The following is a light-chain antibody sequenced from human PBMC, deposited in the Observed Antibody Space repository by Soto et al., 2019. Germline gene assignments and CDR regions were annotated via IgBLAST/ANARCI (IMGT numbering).Light chain of an antibody. V-gene: IGLV2-14*03. CDR1: SSDVGGYNY. CDR3: TSYTTSSPYLV. Sequence: QSALTQPASVSGSPGQSITISCTGTSSDVGGYNYVSWYQHHTGKAPKLMIYDVTNRPSGVSNRFSGSKSGNTASLTISGLQAEDEADYYCTSYTTSSPYLVFGGGTKLTVL. J-gene: IGLJ3*02. CDR2: DVT.